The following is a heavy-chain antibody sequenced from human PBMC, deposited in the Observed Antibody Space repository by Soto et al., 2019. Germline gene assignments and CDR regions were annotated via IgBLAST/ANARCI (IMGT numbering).Heavy chain of an antibody. D-gene: IGHD3-10*01. V-gene: IGHV3-23*01. CDR1: GFTFTNYA. J-gene: IGHJ6*02. CDR2: ISGNGGTT. CDR3: ARELLYGSGSRNFHYYGMDV. Sequence: EVQLLESGGGLIQPGGSLRLSCAASGFTFTNYAMSWVRQAPGKGLEWISAISGNGGTTYFADSMEGRFSVSRDNSKDTLYLQMNSLRAEDTGVYYCARELLYGSGSRNFHYYGMDVWGQGTTVTVSS.